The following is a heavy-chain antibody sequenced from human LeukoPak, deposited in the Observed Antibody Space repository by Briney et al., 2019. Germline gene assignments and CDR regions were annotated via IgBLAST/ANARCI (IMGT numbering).Heavy chain of an antibody. D-gene: IGHD3-10*01. CDR2: IYYSGST. CDR1: GGSISSYY. J-gene: IGHJ4*02. CDR3: ARDSDYCSGSYLLDY. Sequence: PSETLSLTCTVSGGSISSYYWSWIRQPPGKGLEWIGYIYYSGSTNYNPSLKSRVTISVDTSKNQFSLKLSSVAAADTAVYYCARDSDYCSGSYLLDYWGQGTLVTVSS. V-gene: IGHV4-59*01.